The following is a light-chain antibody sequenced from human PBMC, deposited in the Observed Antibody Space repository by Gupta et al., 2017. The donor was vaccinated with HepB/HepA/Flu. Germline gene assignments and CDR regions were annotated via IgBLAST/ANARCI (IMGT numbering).Light chain of an antibody. CDR1: SGHSSYA. CDR3: QNWSTSIHL. V-gene: IGLV4-69*01. CDR2: LNSDGSH. Sequence: QLVLTQSPSASASLGASVNLTCTLSSGHSSYAIAWHQQQPERGPRYLLILNSDGSHIKGDGVPFRVSGSSSAAALTLTISSLQSEDEYYYSSQNWSTSIHLFGGGTKLTVL. J-gene: IGLJ2*01.